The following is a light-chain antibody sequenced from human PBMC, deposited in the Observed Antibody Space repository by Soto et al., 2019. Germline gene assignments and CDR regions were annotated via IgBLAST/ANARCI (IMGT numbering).Light chain of an antibody. V-gene: IGLV2-14*01. Sequence: QSVLTQPASVSGSPGQSITISCTGTSSDVGGYNYVSWYQQHPGKAPKLMIYEVSNRPSGVSNRFSGSKSGNTASLTISGLQAEDEADYYCSSYTCSSAYVVFGGGTKVTVL. CDR1: SSDVGGYNY. CDR2: EVS. CDR3: SSYTCSSAYVV. J-gene: IGLJ2*01.